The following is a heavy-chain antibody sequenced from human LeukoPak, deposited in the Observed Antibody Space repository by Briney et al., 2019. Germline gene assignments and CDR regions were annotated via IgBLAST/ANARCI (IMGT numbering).Heavy chain of an antibody. D-gene: IGHD3-22*01. CDR3: ARAYFDGSGFSFDY. V-gene: IGHV3-48*02. CDR2: ISSSSSIK. Sequence: GGSLRLSCAASGFTFSSYSMNWVRQAPGKGLEWVSYISSSSSIKHYADSVKGRFTISRDSAKNSLYLQMNSLRDEDTAVYFCARAYFDGSGFSFDYWGQGTLVTVSS. CDR1: GFTFSSYS. J-gene: IGHJ4*02.